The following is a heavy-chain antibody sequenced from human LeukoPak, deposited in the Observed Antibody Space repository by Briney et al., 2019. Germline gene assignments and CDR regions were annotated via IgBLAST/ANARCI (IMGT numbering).Heavy chain of an antibody. Sequence: GGSLRLSCAASGFTFSSYAMSWVRQAPGKGLEWVSATSGSGGSTYYADSVKGRFTISRDNSKNTLYLQMNSLRAEDTAVYYCAKTHLYGGYYYGMDVWGQGTTVTVSS. J-gene: IGHJ6*02. CDR1: GFTFSSYA. D-gene: IGHD2/OR15-2a*01. V-gene: IGHV3-23*01. CDR2: TSGSGGST. CDR3: AKTHLYGGYYYGMDV.